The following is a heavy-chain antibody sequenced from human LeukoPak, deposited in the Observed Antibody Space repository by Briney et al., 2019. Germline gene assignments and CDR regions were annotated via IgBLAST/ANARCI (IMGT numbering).Heavy chain of an antibody. CDR3: ARTPDANWFDP. Sequence: SETLSLTCAVSGYSISSGYDWGWIRQPPGKGLEWIGSIYHSGSTYYNPSLKSRVTISVDTSKNQFSLKLSSVTAADTAVYYCARTPDANWFDPWGQGTLVTVSS. V-gene: IGHV4-38-2*01. CDR2: IYHSGST. J-gene: IGHJ5*02. CDR1: GYSISSGYD.